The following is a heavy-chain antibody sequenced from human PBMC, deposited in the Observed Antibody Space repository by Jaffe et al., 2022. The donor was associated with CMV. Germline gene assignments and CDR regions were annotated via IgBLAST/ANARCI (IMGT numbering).Heavy chain of an antibody. D-gene: IGHD3-3*01. J-gene: IGHJ5*02. CDR3: ARDLSRYDFWSGYPPRTGWFDP. Sequence: QVQLQESGPGLVKPSQTLSLTCTVSGGSISSGGYYWSWIRQHPGKGLEWIGYIYYSGSTYYNPSLKSRVTISVDTSKNQFSLKLSSVTAADTAVYYCARDLSRYDFWSGYPPRTGWFDPWGQGTLVTVSS. V-gene: IGHV4-31*03. CDR2: IYYSGST. CDR1: GGSISSGGYY.